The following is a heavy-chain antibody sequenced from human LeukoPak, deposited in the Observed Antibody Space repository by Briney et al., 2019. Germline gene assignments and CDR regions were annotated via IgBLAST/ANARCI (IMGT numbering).Heavy chain of an antibody. CDR1: GYSISSGHY. J-gene: IGHJ6*03. CDR3: ARVKNYYYMDV. V-gene: IGHV4-38-2*02. CDR2: IYHSGST. Sequence: SETLSLTCTVSGYSISSGHYWGWIRQPPGKGLEWIGSIYHSGSTYYNPSLKSRVTISVDTSKNQFSLKLSSVTAADTAVYYCARVKNYYYMDVWGKGTTVTVSS.